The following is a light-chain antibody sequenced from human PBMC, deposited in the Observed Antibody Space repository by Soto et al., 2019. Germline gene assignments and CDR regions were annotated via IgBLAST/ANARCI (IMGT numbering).Light chain of an antibody. V-gene: IGLV2-23*01. J-gene: IGLJ1*01. CDR2: EGS. Sequence: QSALTQPASVSGSPGQSITISCTGTSSDVGSYNLVSWYQQHPGKAPKLMIYEGSKRPSGVSNRFSGSKSGNTASLTISGLQAEDEADYYCCSYAGSSTWAYVFGTGTKVTVL. CDR3: CSYAGSSTWAYV. CDR1: SSDVGSYNL.